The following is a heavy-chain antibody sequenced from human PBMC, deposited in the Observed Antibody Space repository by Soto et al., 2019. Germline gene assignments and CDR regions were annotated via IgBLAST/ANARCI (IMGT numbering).Heavy chain of an antibody. CDR1: GFTFSSYR. J-gene: IGHJ4*02. CDR3: ARDYSSYGPFDY. CDR2: ISHDGSNK. Sequence: GGSLRLSCAASGFTFSSYRMHWVRQAPGKGLEWVAVISHDGSNKYYVDSVKGRFTISRDNSKNTLYLQMNSLRAEDTAVYYCARDYSSYGPFDYWGQGT. V-gene: IGHV3-30*03. D-gene: IGHD5-18*01.